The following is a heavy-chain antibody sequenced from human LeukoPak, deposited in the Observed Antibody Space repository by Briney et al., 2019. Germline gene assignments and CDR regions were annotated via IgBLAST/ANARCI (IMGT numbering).Heavy chain of an antibody. V-gene: IGHV3-53*01. J-gene: IGHJ4*02. CDR3: AKRTSGRSLYSSDS. D-gene: IGHD1-26*01. CDR1: GLTVSYGN. Sequence: PGGSLSLSSAAAGLTVSYGNMSLVHQAPGKGLECVSLIYADGRAYYADSVKGRFTISRDHSRNTLYLQMNSLRAEDTAVYYCAKRTSGRSLYSSDSWGPGNLVTVSS. CDR2: IYADGRA.